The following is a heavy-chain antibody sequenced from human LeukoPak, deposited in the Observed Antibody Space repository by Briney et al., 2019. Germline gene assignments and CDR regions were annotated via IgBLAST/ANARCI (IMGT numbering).Heavy chain of an antibody. V-gene: IGHV4-61*01. CDR2: IYHSGST. Sequence: KASETLSLTCTVSGGSVSSGSYYWSWIRQPPGKGLEWIGYIYHSGSTNYNPTLKSRVTISVDTSNNQFSLKLSSVTAADTAVYYCASSGSYYTYFDYWGQGTLVTVSS. CDR3: ASSGSYYTYFDY. J-gene: IGHJ4*02. D-gene: IGHD3-10*01. CDR1: GGSVSSGSYY.